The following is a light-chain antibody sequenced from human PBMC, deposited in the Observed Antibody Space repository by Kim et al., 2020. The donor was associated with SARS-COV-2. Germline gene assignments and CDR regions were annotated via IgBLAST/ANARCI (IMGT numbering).Light chain of an antibody. CDR2: GAS. CDR1: QSVSSK. Sequence: FVSPGERATLPCRASQSVSSKVAWYQQKPGQAPRLLIYGASTRATGIPARFTGSGSGTEFTLTISSLQSEDFGVYYCQQYKNWRTFGQGTKVDIK. J-gene: IGKJ1*01. V-gene: IGKV3-15*01. CDR3: QQYKNWRT.